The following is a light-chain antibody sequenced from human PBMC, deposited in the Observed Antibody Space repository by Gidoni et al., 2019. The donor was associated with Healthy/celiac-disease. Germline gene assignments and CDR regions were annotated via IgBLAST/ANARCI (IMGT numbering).Light chain of an antibody. J-gene: IGKJ4*01. CDR1: QSVSSN. V-gene: IGKV3-15*01. CDR2: GSS. CDR3: QQYNNWPPRNT. Sequence: EIVMTQSPATLSVSPGERATLSCRASQSVSSNLAWYQQKPGQAPRRLIYGSSTRATGIPARFSGSGSGTEFTLTIGGRQSEDFAVYYCQQYNNWPPRNTFGGXTKVGIK.